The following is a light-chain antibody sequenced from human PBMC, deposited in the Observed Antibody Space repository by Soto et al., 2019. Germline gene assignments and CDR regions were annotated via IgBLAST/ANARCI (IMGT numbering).Light chain of an antibody. Sequence: DIQMTQSPSTLSASVGDTVTVTCRASQSIGRGLAWYQQKPGKAPKLLIFDASTLENGDPARFSGSSSGPEFSPTISSLLPDDFANYYDQQYYSYRTWGQGTKVEIK. CDR1: QSIGRG. CDR3: QQYYSYRT. V-gene: IGKV1-5*01. J-gene: IGKJ1*01. CDR2: DAS.